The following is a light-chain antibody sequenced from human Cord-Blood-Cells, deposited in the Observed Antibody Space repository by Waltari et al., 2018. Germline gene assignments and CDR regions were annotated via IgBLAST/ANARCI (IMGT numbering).Light chain of an antibody. CDR3: EQSYSTLGT. J-gene: IGKJ1*01. CDR2: AAS. V-gene: IGKV1-39*01. Sequence: DIQMTQSPSSLSASVGDRVTITGRASQSISSYLNLYKQKPGKAPKLLIYAASSLQSGVPSRLSGRGSETDFTLTMSSLQPEDFAAYYCEQSYSTLGTFGQGTKVEIK. CDR1: QSISSY.